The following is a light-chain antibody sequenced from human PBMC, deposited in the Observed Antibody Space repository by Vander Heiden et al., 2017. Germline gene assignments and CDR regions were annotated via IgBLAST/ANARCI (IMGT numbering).Light chain of an antibody. J-gene: IGKJ1*01. V-gene: IGKV2-28*01. CDR3: MQALQTPKT. CDR2: LGS. Sequence: DVVMTQSPLSVPVTPGEPAAISCRSSHSLLQASAYPDSDWYLQKPGQSPPLLIYLGSDRASGVPDRFSGSGSGTNFTLKISRVEAEDVGFYYCMQALQTPKTFGQGTRVEIK. CDR1: HSLLQASAYPD.